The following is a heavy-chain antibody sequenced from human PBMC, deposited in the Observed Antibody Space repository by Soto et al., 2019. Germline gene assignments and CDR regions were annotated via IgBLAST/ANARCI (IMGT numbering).Heavy chain of an antibody. CDR2: IKSRTDGGTI. J-gene: IGHJ4*02. Sequence: EVQLVESGGGLVKPGGSLRVSCAASGFTFREAWMNWVRQAPGKGLEWVGRIKSRTDGGTIEYATPVKGRLIISRDDSQNTLDLQMDSLKTEDTAVYYCWGAAYWGQGTLVTVSS. V-gene: IGHV3-15*07. D-gene: IGHD2-15*01. CDR1: GFTFREAW. CDR3: WGAAY.